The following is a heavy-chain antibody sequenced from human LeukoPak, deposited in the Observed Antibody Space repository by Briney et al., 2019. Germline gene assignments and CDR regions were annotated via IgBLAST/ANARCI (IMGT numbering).Heavy chain of an antibody. CDR1: GGSISSYY. Sequence: SETLSLTCTVSGGSISSYYWSWIRQPPGKGLEWIGYIYYSGSTNYNPSLKSRVTISVDTSKNQFSLKLSSVTAADTAVYHCARHLSAYYYYYYGMDVWGQGTTVTVSS. J-gene: IGHJ6*02. D-gene: IGHD6-25*01. CDR2: IYYSGST. V-gene: IGHV4-59*08. CDR3: ARHLSAYYYYYYGMDV.